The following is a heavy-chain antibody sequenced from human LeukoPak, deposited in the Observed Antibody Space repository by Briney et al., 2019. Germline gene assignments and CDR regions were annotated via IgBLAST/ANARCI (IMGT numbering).Heavy chain of an antibody. CDR1: GFTVSTNY. J-gene: IGHJ5*02. CDR2: INHSGST. CDR3: ARGRWFDP. V-gene: IGHV4-34*01. Sequence: GSLRLSCAASGFTVSTNYMSWVRQPPGKGLEWIGEINHSGSTNYNPSLKSRVTISVDTSKNQFSLKLSSVTAAHTAVYYCARGRWFDPWGQGTLVTVSS.